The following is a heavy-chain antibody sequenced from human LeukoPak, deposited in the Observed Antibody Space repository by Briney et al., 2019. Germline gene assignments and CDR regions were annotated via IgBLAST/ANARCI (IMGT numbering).Heavy chain of an antibody. CDR2: ILGSGGST. D-gene: IGHD3-9*01. J-gene: IGHJ4*02. Sequence: TGGSLRLSCAASGFTFSNYAMSWVRQAPGKGLEWVSAILGSGGSTYYADSVTGRFTVSRDNSKSTLYLQMNSLRAEDTALYYCAKWGDYDVLTGYYVPDYWGQGTLVTVSS. CDR3: AKWGDYDVLTGYYVPDY. CDR1: GFTFSNYA. V-gene: IGHV3-23*01.